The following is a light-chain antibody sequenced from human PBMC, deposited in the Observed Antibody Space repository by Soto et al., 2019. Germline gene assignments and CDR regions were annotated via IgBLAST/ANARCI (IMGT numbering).Light chain of an antibody. CDR2: GAS. J-gene: IGKJ4*01. CDR1: QSVSNY. CDR3: QQYGSSPPLS. Sequence: EIVMTQSPDTLSVSPRERSTLSCSSSQSVSNYLAWYQQKPGQAPRLLIYGASSRATGIPDRFSGSGSGTDFTLTISRLEPEDFAVYYCQQYGSSPPLSFGGGTKVDIK. V-gene: IGKV3-20*01.